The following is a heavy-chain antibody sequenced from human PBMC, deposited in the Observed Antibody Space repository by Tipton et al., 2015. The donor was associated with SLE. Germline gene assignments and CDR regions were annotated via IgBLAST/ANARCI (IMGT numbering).Heavy chain of an antibody. Sequence: TLSLTCTVSGGSISSYYWSWIRQPPGKGLEWIGYIYYSGSTNYNPSLKSRVTISVETSKNQFSLKLSSVTAADTAVYYCARGPLDDYGGNSVFDYWGQGTLVTVSS. CDR1: GGSISSYY. V-gene: IGHV4-59*01. J-gene: IGHJ4*02. CDR3: ARGPLDDYGGNSVFDY. CDR2: IYYSGST. D-gene: IGHD4-23*01.